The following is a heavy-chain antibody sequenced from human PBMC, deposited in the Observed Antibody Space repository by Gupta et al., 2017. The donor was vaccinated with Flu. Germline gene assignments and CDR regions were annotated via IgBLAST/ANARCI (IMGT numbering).Heavy chain of an antibody. D-gene: IGHD1-20*01. V-gene: IGHV3-64*01. CDR2: ISKIGTTT. CDR3: ATDLGGMAY. CDR1: GSPFSNYA. J-gene: IGHJ4*02. Sequence: EVQVVESGGGLGQPGGSLRLPCSASGSPFSNYAMHWVCQAPGKGLEYVSGISKIGTTTSYASSVKCRFNISRDNSKNTLYFHMTGLTAEDRAIYYCATDLGGMAYWGQGTLVTVSS.